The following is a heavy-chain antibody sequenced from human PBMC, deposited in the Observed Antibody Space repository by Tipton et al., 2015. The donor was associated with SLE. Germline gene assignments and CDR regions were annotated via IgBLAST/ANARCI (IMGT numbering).Heavy chain of an antibody. CDR3: ARDPSTVTSDPYYGMDV. CDR2: IYYSGST. D-gene: IGHD4-17*01. Sequence: TLSLSCTVSGGSISSYYWSWIRQPPGKGLEWIGYIYYSGSTNYNPSLKSRVTISVDTSKNQFSLKLSSVTAADTAVYYCARDPSTVTSDPYYGMDVWGQGTSVTVSS. CDR1: GGSISSYY. V-gene: IGHV4-59*01. J-gene: IGHJ6*02.